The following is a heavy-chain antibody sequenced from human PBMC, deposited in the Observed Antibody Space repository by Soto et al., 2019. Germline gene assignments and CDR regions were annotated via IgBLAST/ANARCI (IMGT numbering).Heavy chain of an antibody. D-gene: IGHD4-17*01. Sequence: GCLRPTCSASGFTFSSYSMNWVRQAPGKGLEWVSSISSSSSYIYYADSVKGRFTISRDNAKKSLYLQMNSLRAEDTDVYYCARGIRANFDYWGQGTLVTVYS. J-gene: IGHJ4*02. CDR2: ISSSSSYI. CDR1: GFTFSSYS. V-gene: IGHV3-21*01. CDR3: ARGIRANFDY.